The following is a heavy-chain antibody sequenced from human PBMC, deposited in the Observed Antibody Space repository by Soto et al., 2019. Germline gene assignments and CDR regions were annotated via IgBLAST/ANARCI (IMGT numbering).Heavy chain of an antibody. V-gene: IGHV1-18*04. CDR1: GYTFTGYG. J-gene: IGHJ6*02. CDR2: ISAYNGNT. Sequence: ASVKVSCKASGYTFTGYGISWVRQAPGQGLEWMGWISAYNGNTNYAQKLQGRVTMTTDTSTSTAYMELRSLRSDDTAVYYCARSAQGYCTNGVCYREYYYYYGMDVWGQGTTVTVSS. D-gene: IGHD2-8*01. CDR3: ARSAQGYCTNGVCYREYYYYYGMDV.